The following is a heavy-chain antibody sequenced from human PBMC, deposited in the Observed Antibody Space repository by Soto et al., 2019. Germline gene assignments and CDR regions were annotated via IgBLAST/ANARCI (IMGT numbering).Heavy chain of an antibody. Sequence: GVSLRLSCAASELNFISQAMNWVRRASGGGLEWVADISGNDENKHYADSVKGRFTISRDNSKNTLYLQMTGLRAEDTAIYYCARNVYYDGSGFNDYWGHGTLVTVSS. CDR2: ISGNDENK. D-gene: IGHD3-22*01. CDR1: ELNFISQA. J-gene: IGHJ4*01. V-gene: IGHV3-23*01. CDR3: ARNVYYDGSGFNDY.